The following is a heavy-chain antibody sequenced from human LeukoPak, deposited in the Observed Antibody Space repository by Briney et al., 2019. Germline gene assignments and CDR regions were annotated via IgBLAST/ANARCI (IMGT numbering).Heavy chain of an antibody. CDR2: MSSSSKAI. J-gene: IGHJ4*02. V-gene: IGHV3-48*03. Sequence: GGSLRLSCAASGFRFSNYEMNWVRQAPGKGLEWVSYMSSSSKAIFYADSVKGRFTISRDNAKNSMFLQMSSLRAEDTAVYYCAREGYHFDFWGQGTLVTVSS. CDR3: AREGYHFDF. CDR1: GFRFSNYE. D-gene: IGHD5-18*01.